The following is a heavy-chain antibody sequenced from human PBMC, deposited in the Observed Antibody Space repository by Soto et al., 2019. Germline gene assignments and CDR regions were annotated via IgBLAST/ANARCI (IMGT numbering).Heavy chain of an antibody. D-gene: IGHD5-12*01. CDR2: IYWDDDN. CDR3: AHTARWLHKT. V-gene: IGHV2-5*02. CDR1: GFSLSSSAVG. J-gene: IGHJ5*02. Sequence: QITLKESGPALVKPTQTLTLSCTFSGFSLSSSAVGVAWIRQPPGKALEWLALIYWDDDNHYSPSLKSRLTVTKDTSKNQVILTMTNMDPVDTATYYCAHTARWLHKTWGQGTQVTVSS.